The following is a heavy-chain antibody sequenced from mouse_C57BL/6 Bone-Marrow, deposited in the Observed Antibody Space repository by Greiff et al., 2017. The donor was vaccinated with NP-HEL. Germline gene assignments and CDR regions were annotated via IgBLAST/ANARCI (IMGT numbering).Heavy chain of an antibody. D-gene: IGHD2-1*01. V-gene: IGHV1-50*01. J-gene: IGHJ1*03. CDR2: IDPSDSYT. CDR3: ARWFYYGNYDWYFDV. Sequence: QVQLQQPWAELVKPGASVKLSCKASGYTFTSYWMQWVKQRPGQGLEWIGEIDPSDSYTNYNQKFKGKATLTVDTSSSTAYMQLSSLTSEDSAVYYCARWFYYGNYDWYFDVWGTGTTVTVSS. CDR1: GYTFTSYW.